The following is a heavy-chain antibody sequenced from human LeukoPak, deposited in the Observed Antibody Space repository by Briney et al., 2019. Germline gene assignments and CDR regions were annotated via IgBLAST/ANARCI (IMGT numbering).Heavy chain of an antibody. D-gene: IGHD3-16*01. CDR2: INSHGSST. CDR3: ASMSFDY. CDR1: GFTFSSYG. V-gene: IGHV3-74*01. Sequence: PGRSLRLSCAASGFTFSSYGMHWVRRAPGKGLVWVSRINSHGSSTSYADSVKGRFTISRDNAKNTLYLQMNSLRAEDTAVYYCASMSFDYWGQGTLVTVSS. J-gene: IGHJ4*02.